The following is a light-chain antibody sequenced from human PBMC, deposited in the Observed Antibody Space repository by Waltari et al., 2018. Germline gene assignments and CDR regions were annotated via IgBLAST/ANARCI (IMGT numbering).Light chain of an antibody. CDR1: ESVSRA. J-gene: IGKJ1*01. CDR2: GAS. V-gene: IGKV3-20*01. Sequence: VLSQSPVSLSLSVGERASVSGRASESVSRALAWYQQKPGQAPRLLIYGASTRATGIPDRFSGSGSGTDFSLTISRLEPDDFAVYYCQHYLRLPVTFGQGTTVEI. CDR3: QHYLRLPVT.